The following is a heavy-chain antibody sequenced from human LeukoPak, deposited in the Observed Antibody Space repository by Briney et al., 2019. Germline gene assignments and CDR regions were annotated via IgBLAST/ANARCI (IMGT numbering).Heavy chain of an antibody. D-gene: IGHD3-16*01. J-gene: IGHJ1*01. V-gene: IGHV3-23*01. CDR3: AKDDAWGRFYH. Sequence: GGSLRLSCAASWFTFSSYSMNWVRQAPGKGLEWVAAISTTSGNIYYADSVKGRFTISRDNSKNTLYLQMNSLRAEDTAVYYCAKDDAWGRFYHWGQGTLVTVSS. CDR1: WFTFSSYS. CDR2: ISTTSGNI.